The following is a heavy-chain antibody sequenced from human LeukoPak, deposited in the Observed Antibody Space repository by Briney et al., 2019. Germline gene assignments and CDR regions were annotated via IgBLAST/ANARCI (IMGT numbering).Heavy chain of an antibody. CDR1: GFTFSSYA. V-gene: IGHV3-48*03. CDR2: ITSSGILI. J-gene: IGHJ4*02. Sequence: PGGSLRLSCAASGFTFSSYAMSWVRQAPGKGLEWVSFITSSGILIYYADSVKGRFTISRDNGKNSLFLQMDSLRVEDTAVYYCAKVSGSGWHFDHWGQGTLVTVSS. D-gene: IGHD6-19*01. CDR3: AKVSGSGWHFDH.